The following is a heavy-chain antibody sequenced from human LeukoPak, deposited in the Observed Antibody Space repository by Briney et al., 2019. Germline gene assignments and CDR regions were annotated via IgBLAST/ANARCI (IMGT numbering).Heavy chain of an antibody. CDR1: GFTFSSYA. Sequence: PGGSLRLSCAASGFTFSSYAMHWVRQAPGKGLEWVAVISYDGSNKYYADSVKGRFTISRDNSKNTLYLQMNSLRAEDTAVYYCARVGGFGERGMDVWGQGTTVTVSS. CDR3: ARVGGFGERGMDV. J-gene: IGHJ6*02. D-gene: IGHD3-10*01. CDR2: ISYDGSNK. V-gene: IGHV3-30-3*01.